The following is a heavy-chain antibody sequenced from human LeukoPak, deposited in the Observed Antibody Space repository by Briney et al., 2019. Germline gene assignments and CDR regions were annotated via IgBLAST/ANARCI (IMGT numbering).Heavy chain of an antibody. CDR1: GYTFTGYY. CDR3: ARFTVAGRRWFDP. D-gene: IGHD6-19*01. J-gene: IGHJ5*02. CDR2: INPNSGGT. V-gene: IGHV1-2*02. Sequence: GASVKVSSKASGYTFTGYYMHWVRQAPGHGLECMGWINPNSGGTNYAQKFQGRVTMTRDTSISTAYMEPSRLRSDDTAVYYCARFTVAGRRWFDPWGQGTLVTVSS.